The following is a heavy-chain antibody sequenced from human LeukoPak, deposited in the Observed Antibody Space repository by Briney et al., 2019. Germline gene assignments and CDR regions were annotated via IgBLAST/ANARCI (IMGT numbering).Heavy chain of an antibody. CDR2: ISSSSYI. J-gene: IGHJ3*02. CDR1: GFTFSSYS. D-gene: IGHD4-17*01. V-gene: IGHV3-21*01. CDR3: ARFKGGDYLDAFDI. Sequence: PGGSLRLSCAASGFTFSSYSMNWVRQAPGKGLEWVSSISSSSYIYYADSVKGQFTISRDNAKNSLYLQMNSLRAEDTAVYYCARFKGGDYLDAFDIWGQGQWSPSLQ.